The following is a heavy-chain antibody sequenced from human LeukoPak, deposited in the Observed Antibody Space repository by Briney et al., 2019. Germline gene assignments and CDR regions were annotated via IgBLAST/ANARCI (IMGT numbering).Heavy chain of an antibody. CDR1: GGSISSGGYY. J-gene: IGHJ4*02. D-gene: IGHD5-24*01. Sequence: PSETLSLTCTVSGGSISSGGYYWSWIRQHPGKGLEWIGYIYYSGSTYYNPSLKSRVTISVDTSKNQFSLKLSSVTAAGTAVYYCARSVEMATIQTFDYWGQGTLVTVSS. CDR3: ARSVEMATIQTFDY. CDR2: IYYSGST. V-gene: IGHV4-31*03.